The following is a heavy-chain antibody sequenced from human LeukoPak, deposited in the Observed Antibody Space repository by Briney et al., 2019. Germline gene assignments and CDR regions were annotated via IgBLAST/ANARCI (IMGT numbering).Heavy chain of an antibody. CDR3: ASAPGTIFGASYYFDY. CDR2: MNPNSGNT. V-gene: IGHV1-8*02. D-gene: IGHD3-3*01. Sequence: ASVKVSCKAFGYTFTGYYMHWVRQATGQGLEWMGWMNPNSGNTGYAQKFQGRVTMTRNTSISTAYMELSSLRSEDTAVYYCASAPGTIFGASYYFDYWGQGTLVTVSS. J-gene: IGHJ4*02. CDR1: GYTFTGYY.